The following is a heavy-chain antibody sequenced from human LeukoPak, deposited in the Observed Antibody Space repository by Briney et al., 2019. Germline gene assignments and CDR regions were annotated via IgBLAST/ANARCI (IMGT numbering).Heavy chain of an antibody. J-gene: IGHJ3*02. Sequence: ASVKVSCKASGGTFSSYAISWVRQAPGQGLGWMGGIIPIFGTANYAQKFQGRVTITADESTSTAYMELSSLRSEDTAVYYCAREGSGWNYDAFDIWGQGTMVTVSS. CDR2: IIPIFGTA. D-gene: IGHD6-19*01. CDR1: GGTFSSYA. CDR3: AREGSGWNYDAFDI. V-gene: IGHV1-69*13.